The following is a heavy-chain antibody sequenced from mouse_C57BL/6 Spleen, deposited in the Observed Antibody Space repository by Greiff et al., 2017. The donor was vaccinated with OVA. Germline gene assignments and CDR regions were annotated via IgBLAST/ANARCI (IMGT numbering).Heavy chain of an antibody. V-gene: IGHV1-81*01. CDR3: ARRLITTVVATHYYAMDY. D-gene: IGHD1-1*01. Sequence: QVQLKQSGAELARPGASVKLSCKASGYTFTSYGISWVKQRTGQGLEWIGEIYPRSGNTYYNEKFKGKATLTADKSSSTAYMELRSLTSEDSAVYFCARRLITTVVATHYYAMDYWGQGTSVTVSS. CDR1: GYTFTSYG. J-gene: IGHJ4*01. CDR2: IYPRSGNT.